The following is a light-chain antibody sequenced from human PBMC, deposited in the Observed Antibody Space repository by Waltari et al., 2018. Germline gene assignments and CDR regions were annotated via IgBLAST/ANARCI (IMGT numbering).Light chain of an antibody. Sequence: QSALTQPASVSGSPGQPITISCTGTNNDVGSYDLVSWYQQHPGKAPKLVIYGGTKRPSGVSHRFSGSKSGNTASLTISGLQAEDEADYYCSSYAGGGTGVFGGGTKLTVL. CDR2: GGT. CDR1: NNDVGSYDL. J-gene: IGLJ3*02. V-gene: IGLV2-23*01. CDR3: SSYAGGGTGV.